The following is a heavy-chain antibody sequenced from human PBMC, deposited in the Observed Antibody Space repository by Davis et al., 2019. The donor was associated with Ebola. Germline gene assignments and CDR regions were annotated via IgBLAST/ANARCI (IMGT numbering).Heavy chain of an antibody. CDR1: GYTFTSYG. J-gene: IGHJ5*02. V-gene: IGHV1-18*01. CDR2: TSAYNGNT. Sequence: AASVKVSCKASGYTFTSYGISWVRQAPGQGLEWTGWTSAYNGNTNYAQKLQGRVTMTTDTSTSTAYMELRSLRSDDTAVYYCARDGGMVRGGGRFDPWGQGTLVTVST. D-gene: IGHD3-10*01. CDR3: ARDGGMVRGGGRFDP.